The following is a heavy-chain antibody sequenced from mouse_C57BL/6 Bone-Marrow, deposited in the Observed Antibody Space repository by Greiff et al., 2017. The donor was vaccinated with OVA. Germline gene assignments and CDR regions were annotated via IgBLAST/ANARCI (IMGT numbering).Heavy chain of an antibody. D-gene: IGHD2-5*01. CDR1: GFNIKDYY. V-gene: IGHV14-2*01. Sequence: VQLQQSGAELVKPGASVKLSCTASGFNIKDYYMHWVQQRTEQGLAWIGRIDPEDGETKYDPKFQGKDTITADTSSNPAYLQRSSLTSEDTAVYYCSRGGSNNEDWGQGTTLTVSS. CDR2: IDPEDGET. CDR3: SRGGSNNED. J-gene: IGHJ2*01.